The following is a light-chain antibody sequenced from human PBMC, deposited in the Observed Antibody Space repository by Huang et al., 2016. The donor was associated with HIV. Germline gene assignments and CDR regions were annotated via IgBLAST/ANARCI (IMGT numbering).Light chain of an antibody. CDR3: QQRSNWPPLT. CDR2: DAS. V-gene: IGKV3-11*01. Sequence: EIALTQSPATLSLSPGARATLSCRASQSVGSSLAWYQQRPGQPPRLLIYDASSRAAGIPARFSGSGSGTEFTLTISRLEPEDFAIYYCQQRSNWPPLTFGGGTKVEMK. J-gene: IGKJ4*01. CDR1: QSVGSS.